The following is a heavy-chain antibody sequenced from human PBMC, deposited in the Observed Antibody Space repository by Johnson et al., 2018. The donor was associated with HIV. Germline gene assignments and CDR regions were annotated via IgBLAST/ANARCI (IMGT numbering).Heavy chain of an antibody. CDR2: IYSGGST. Sequence: EKLVESGGGVVRPGGSLRLSCAASGFTFDDYGMSWVRQAPGKGLEWVSGIYSGGSTYYADSVKGRFTISRDNSKNTLYLQMNSLRAEDTAVYYCAREAWGFGERVDAFDIWGQGTMVTVSS. CDR1: GFTFDDYG. J-gene: IGHJ3*02. D-gene: IGHD3-10*01. V-gene: IGHV3-66*01. CDR3: AREAWGFGERVDAFDI.